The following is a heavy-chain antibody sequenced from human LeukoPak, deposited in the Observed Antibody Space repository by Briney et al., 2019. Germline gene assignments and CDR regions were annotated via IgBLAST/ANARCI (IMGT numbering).Heavy chain of an antibody. J-gene: IGHJ4*02. CDR2: ISWNSGSI. V-gene: IGHV3-9*01. CDR1: GFTFDDYA. Sequence: PGGSLRLACAASGFTFDDYAMHWVRQAPGKGLEWVSGISWNSGSIGYADSVKGRFTISRDNAKNSLYLQMNSLRAEDTALYYCAKDNLGYYGSGSYSYWGQGTLVTVSS. D-gene: IGHD3-10*01. CDR3: AKDNLGYYGSGSYSY.